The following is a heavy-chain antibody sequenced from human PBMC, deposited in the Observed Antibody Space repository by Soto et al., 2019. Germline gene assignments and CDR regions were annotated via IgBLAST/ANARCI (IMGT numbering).Heavy chain of an antibody. Sequence: KTSETLSLTCTVSGGPISSGGYYWSWIRQHPGKGLEWIGYIYYSGSTYYNPSLKSRVTISVDTSKNQFSLKLSSVTAADTAVYYCARDLLLGPGRWFDPWGQGTLVTVSS. CDR3: ARDLLLGPGRWFDP. D-gene: IGHD3-22*01. CDR1: GGPISSGGYY. CDR2: IYYSGST. J-gene: IGHJ5*02. V-gene: IGHV4-31*03.